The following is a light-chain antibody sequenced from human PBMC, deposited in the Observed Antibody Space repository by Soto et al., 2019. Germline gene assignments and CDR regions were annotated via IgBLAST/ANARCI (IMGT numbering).Light chain of an antibody. Sequence: DIQMTQSPSTLSASVGDTVTITCRASESIDNWLAWYQQKPGKAPKLLIFAASTLVRGVPSRFSGRGSGTEFTLTISSLQADDYATVYCHVWKAGGTFGQGAVVDIK. V-gene: IGKV1-5*01. CDR2: AAS. J-gene: IGKJ1*01. CDR3: HVWKAGGT. CDR1: ESIDNW.